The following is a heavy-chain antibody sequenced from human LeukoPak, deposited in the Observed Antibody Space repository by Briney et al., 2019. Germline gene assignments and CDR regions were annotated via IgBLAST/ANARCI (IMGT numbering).Heavy chain of an antibody. CDR1: GFTFSSYA. J-gene: IGHJ4*02. D-gene: IGHD2-2*01. V-gene: IGHV3-23*01. Sequence: GGTLRLSCAASGFTFSSYAMSWVRQAPGKGLEWVSAISGSGGSTYYADSVKGRFTISRDNSKNTLYLQMNSLRAEDTAVYYCAKGISVVVVPAAMRFDYWGQGTLVTVSS. CDR3: AKGISVVVVPAAMRFDY. CDR2: ISGSGGST.